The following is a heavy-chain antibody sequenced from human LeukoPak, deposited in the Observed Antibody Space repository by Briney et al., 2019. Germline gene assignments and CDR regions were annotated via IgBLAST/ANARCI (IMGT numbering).Heavy chain of an antibody. CDR2: INPNSGGT. D-gene: IGHD2-21*01. V-gene: IGHV1-2*02. J-gene: IGHJ4*02. Sequence: ASVKVSCKASGFTFIGYYMHWVRQAPGQGLEWMGWINPNSGGTNYAQKFQGRVTMTRDTSISTAYMELSRLRSDDTAVYYCARRGIVVVHLDYWGQGTLVTVSS. CDR1: GFTFIGYY. CDR3: ARRGIVVVHLDY.